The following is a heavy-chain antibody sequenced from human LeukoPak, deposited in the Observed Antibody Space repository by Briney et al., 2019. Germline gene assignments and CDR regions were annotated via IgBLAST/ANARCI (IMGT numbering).Heavy chain of an antibody. J-gene: IGHJ4*02. Sequence: GGSLRLSSAVSGFTFQNYVMHWVGQAPGKGLEWVSLIKGNGDTTYNADSVKGRFTISRDNSKNSLYLQINSLRTEDTALYYFARDIGSGWSFDYWGQGTLVTVSS. D-gene: IGHD6-19*01. CDR2: IKGNGDTT. CDR1: GFTFQNYV. CDR3: ARDIGSGWSFDY. V-gene: IGHV3-43*02.